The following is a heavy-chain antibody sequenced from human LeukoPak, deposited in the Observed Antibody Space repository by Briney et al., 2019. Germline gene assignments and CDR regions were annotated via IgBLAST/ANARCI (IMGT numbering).Heavy chain of an antibody. CDR2: ISGSGGST. Sequence: GGSLRLSCAASGFTFSSYAMSWVRQAPGKGLEWVSAISGSGGSTYYADSVKGRFTISRDNSKNTLYPQMNSLRAEDTAVYYCAKDLDGAVRGVSYYWGQGTLVTVSS. CDR3: AKDLDGAVRGVSYY. D-gene: IGHD3-10*01. V-gene: IGHV3-23*01. J-gene: IGHJ4*02. CDR1: GFTFSSYA.